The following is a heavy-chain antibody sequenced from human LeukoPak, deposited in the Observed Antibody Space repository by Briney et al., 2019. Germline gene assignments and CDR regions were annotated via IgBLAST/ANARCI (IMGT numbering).Heavy chain of an antibody. D-gene: IGHD1-26*01. CDR3: AGRIFDI. V-gene: IGHV3-7*01. CDR2: IKEDGSEK. CDR1: GFTFSTYW. J-gene: IGHJ3*02. Sequence: GGSLRLSCAASGFTFSTYWMAWIRQAPGKGLEWVANIKEDGSEKYYVDSVKGRLTISRDNAKNSVSLQMNSLRVEDTAVYCCAGRIFDIWGQGTMVTVSS.